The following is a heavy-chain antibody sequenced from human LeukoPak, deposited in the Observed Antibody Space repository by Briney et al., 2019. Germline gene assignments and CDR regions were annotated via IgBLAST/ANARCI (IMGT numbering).Heavy chain of an antibody. CDR1: GYTFTSYD. CDR3: AREDRYEFWFDP. D-gene: IGHD3/OR15-3a*01. CDR2: MNPNSGNT. V-gene: IGHV1-8*01. J-gene: IGHJ5*02. Sequence: ASVKVSCKASGYTFTSYDVNWVRQATGQGLEWMGWMNPNSGNTGYAQKFQGRVTMTRNTSISTAYMELGSLRSEDTAVYYCAREDRYEFWFDPWGQGTLVTVSS.